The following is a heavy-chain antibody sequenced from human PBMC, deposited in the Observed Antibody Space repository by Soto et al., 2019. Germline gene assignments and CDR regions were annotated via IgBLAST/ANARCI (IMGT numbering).Heavy chain of an antibody. V-gene: IGHV3-23*01. CDR3: AKDDYYGSGSYHTLYYFDY. Sequence: GGSLRLSCAASGFTFRSYAMSWVRQAPGKGLEWVSAISGSGGSTYYADSVKGRFTISRDNSKNTLYLQMNSLRAEDTAVYYCAKDDYYGSGSYHTLYYFDYWGQGTLVTVSS. D-gene: IGHD3-10*01. CDR1: GFTFRSYA. J-gene: IGHJ4*02. CDR2: ISGSGGST.